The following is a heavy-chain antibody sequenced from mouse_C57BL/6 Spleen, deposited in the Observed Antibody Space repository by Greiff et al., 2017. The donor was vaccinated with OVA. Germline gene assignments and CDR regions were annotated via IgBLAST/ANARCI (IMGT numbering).Heavy chain of an antibody. Sequence: DVQLQESGPGLVKPSQSLSLTCSVTGYSITSGYYWNWIRQFPGNKLEWMGYISYDGSNNYNPSLKNRISITRDTSKNQFFLKLNSVTTEDTATYYCAREGWEDAMDYWGQGTSVTVSS. D-gene: IGHD3-3*01. J-gene: IGHJ4*01. V-gene: IGHV3-6*01. CDR3: AREGWEDAMDY. CDR2: ISYDGSN. CDR1: GYSITSGYY.